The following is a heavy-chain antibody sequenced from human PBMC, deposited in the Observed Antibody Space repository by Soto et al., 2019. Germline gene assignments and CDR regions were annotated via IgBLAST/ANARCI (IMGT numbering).Heavy chain of an antibody. V-gene: IGHV3-23*01. D-gene: IGHD3-22*01. Sequence: PGGSLRLSCAASGFTFSSHAMSWVRQAPGKGLEWVSASSGSGDSTHYADSVRGRFTISRDNAKNSVDLQMNSLRDEDTAVYYCARSYYHDSSAYYYDYWGQGALVTVSS. CDR1: GFTFSSHA. J-gene: IGHJ4*02. CDR3: ARSYYHDSSAYYYDY. CDR2: SSGSGDST.